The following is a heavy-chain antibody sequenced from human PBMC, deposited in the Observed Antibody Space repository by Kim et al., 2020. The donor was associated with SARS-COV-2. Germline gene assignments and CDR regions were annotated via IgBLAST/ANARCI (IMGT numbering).Heavy chain of an antibody. CDR1: GVSLSSGTNY. Sequence: SETLSLTCTVSGVSLSSGTNYWAWIRQFPEKGLEWIGHIDFSGTTFYNSTLKSRLTISVDISKNQFSLDLFSVTAADPAMYYCARVSLSDRGFSYYAMDVWGQGTTVTVSS. D-gene: IGHD2-21*02. V-gene: IGHV4-31*03. CDR2: IDFSGTT. J-gene: IGHJ6*02. CDR3: ARVSLSDRGFSYYAMDV.